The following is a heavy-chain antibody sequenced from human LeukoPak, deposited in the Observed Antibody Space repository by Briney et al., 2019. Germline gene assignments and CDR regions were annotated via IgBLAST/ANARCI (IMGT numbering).Heavy chain of an antibody. CDR3: ARRGYDILTGYYRYFDY. CDR1: GGSISTSNYY. J-gene: IGHJ4*02. D-gene: IGHD3-9*01. V-gene: IGHV4-39*07. CDR2: IFYSGST. Sequence: SETLSLTCTVSGGSISTSNYYWGWIRQPPGKGLEWIGNIFYSGSTNYNPSLKSRVTISVDTSKNQFSLKLSSVTAADTAVYYCARRGYDILTGYYRYFDYWGQGTLVTVSS.